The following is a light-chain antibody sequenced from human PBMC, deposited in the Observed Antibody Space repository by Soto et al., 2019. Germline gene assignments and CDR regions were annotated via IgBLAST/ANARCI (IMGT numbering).Light chain of an antibody. CDR1: QSISSW. V-gene: IGKV1-5*01. CDR3: QQYNSYSPWT. J-gene: IGKJ1*01. CDR2: DAS. Sequence: DIQMTQSPSTLSASVGDRVTITCRASQSISSWLAWYQQKPVEAPKLLIYDASSLESGVPSRFSGSGSGTEFTLTISSLQPDDFATYYCQQYNSYSPWTCGQGTKVEI.